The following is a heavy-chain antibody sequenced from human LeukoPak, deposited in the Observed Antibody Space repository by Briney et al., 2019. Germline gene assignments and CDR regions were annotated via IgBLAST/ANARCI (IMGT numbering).Heavy chain of an antibody. V-gene: IGHV3-48*04. CDR2: ISSDGSSI. Sequence: GGSLRLSCAASGFSFNSYGLNWVRQAPGKGLEWVSHISSDGSSIYYADSVKGRFTISRDNAKNTLYLQMNSLRAEDTAVYYCARLYSGYDPADYWGQGTLVTVSS. CDR3: ARLYSGYDPADY. J-gene: IGHJ4*02. D-gene: IGHD5-12*01. CDR1: GFSFNSYG.